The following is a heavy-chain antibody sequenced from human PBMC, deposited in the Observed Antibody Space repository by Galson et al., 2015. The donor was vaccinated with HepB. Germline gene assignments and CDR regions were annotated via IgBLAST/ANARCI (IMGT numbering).Heavy chain of an antibody. CDR2: INHSGRT. D-gene: IGHD3-16*01. CDR1: SGSFSGYY. Sequence: SETLSLTCAVYSGSFSGYYWSWIRQPPGKGLEWIAEINHSGRTNYNPSLKSRVTISIDTSKKQFSLKLTSVTAADTAVYYCAAAQTGGIDYWGQGTLVSVSS. V-gene: IGHV4-34*01. CDR3: AAAQTGGIDY. J-gene: IGHJ4*02.